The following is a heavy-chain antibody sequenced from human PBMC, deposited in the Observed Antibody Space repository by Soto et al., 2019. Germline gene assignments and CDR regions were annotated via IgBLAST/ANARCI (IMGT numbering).Heavy chain of an antibody. J-gene: IGHJ4*02. CDR3: TRDRGGYCGGDCYEIDY. CDR2: IRSKAYGGTT. D-gene: IGHD2-21*02. CDR1: GFTFGDYA. V-gene: IGHV3-49*03. Sequence: PGGSLRLSCTASGFTFGDYAMSWFRQAPGKGLEWVGFIRSKAYGGTTEYAASVKGRFTISRDDSKSIAYLQMNSLKTEDTAVYYCTRDRGGYCGGDCYEIDYWGQGTLVTVS.